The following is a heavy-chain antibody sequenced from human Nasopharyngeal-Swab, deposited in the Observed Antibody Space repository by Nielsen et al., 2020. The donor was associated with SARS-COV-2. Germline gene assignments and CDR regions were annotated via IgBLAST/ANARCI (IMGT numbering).Heavy chain of an antibody. V-gene: IGHV1-46*01. CDR3: ARDGIAAAVPQLYYYYYGMDV. D-gene: IGHD6-13*01. Sequence: ASVKVSCKASGYTFTSYYMHWVRQSPGQGLQWMGIINPSGGSTSYAQKFQGRVTMTRDTSTSTVYMELSSLRSEDTAVYYCARDGIAAAVPQLYYYYYGMDVWGQGTTVTVSS. CDR2: INPSGGST. CDR1: GYTFTSYY. J-gene: IGHJ6*02.